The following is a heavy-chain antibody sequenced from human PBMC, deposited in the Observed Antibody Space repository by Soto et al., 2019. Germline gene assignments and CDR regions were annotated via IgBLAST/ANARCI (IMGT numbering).Heavy chain of an antibody. J-gene: IGHJ5*02. V-gene: IGHV7-4-1*01. D-gene: IGHD2-15*01. CDR3: ARGRCSGGSCYSLDDWFDH. CDR1: VYTFTSYA. CDR2: INTNTGNP. Sequence: XSVKVSCKASVYTFTSYAMNWVRQAPGQGLEWMGWINTNTGNPTYAQGFTGRFVFSLDTSVSTAYLQICSLKAEDTAVYYCARGRCSGGSCYSLDDWFDHWGQGTLVTVSS.